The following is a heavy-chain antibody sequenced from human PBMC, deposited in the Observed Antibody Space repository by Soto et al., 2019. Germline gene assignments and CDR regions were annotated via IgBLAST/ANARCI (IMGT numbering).Heavy chain of an antibody. CDR1: GFTFSSYA. CDR2: ISGSGGST. J-gene: IGHJ4*02. D-gene: IGHD6-19*01. CDR3: ARRSSGWYFDY. Sequence: EVQVLESGGGLLQPGGSLRLSCAASGFTFSSYAMNWVRQAPGKGLEWVSVISGSGGSTYYADSVKGRFTISRDNSKNTLYLQMNSLRAEDTAVYYCARRSSGWYFDYWGQGTLVTVSS. V-gene: IGHV3-23*01.